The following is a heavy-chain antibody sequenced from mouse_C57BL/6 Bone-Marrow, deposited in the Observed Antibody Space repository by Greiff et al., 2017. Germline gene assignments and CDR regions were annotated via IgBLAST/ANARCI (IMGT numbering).Heavy chain of an antibody. CDR1: GYTFTSYT. CDR3: ASDGDYYAMDY. Sequence: VQLKESGAELARPGASVKMSCKASGYTFTSYTMHWVKQRPGQGLEWIGYINPSSGYTKYNQKFKDKATLTADKSSSTAYMQLSSLTSEDSAVYYCASDGDYYAMDYWGQGTSVTVSS. J-gene: IGHJ4*01. V-gene: IGHV1-4*01. CDR2: INPSSGYT.